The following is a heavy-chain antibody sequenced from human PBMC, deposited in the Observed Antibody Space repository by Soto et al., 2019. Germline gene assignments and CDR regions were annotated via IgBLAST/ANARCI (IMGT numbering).Heavy chain of an antibody. V-gene: IGHV3-23*01. CDR2: ISSSGSSI. D-gene: IGHD2-15*01. J-gene: IGHJ6*02. CDR3: AKEHCSGGSCYLTLYYYYGMDV. CDR1: GFTFSSYS. Sequence: GGSLRLSCAASGFTFSSYSMNWVRQAPGKGLEWVSSISSSGSSIYYADSVKGRFTISRDNSKNTLYLQMNSLRAEDTAVYYCAKEHCSGGSCYLTLYYYYGMDVWGQGTTVTVSS.